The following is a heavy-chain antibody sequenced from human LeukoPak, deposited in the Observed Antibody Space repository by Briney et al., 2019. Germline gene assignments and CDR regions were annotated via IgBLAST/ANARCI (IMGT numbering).Heavy chain of an antibody. CDR3: ATRKLGNDY. D-gene: IGHD7-27*01. Sequence: SETLSLTCTVSGGSISSYYWSWVRQPPGKGLEWIGFVYYTGSTNYSPSLKSRVTISVDTSKNQFSLKLRSVTAADTAVYYCATRKLGNDYWGQGTLVTVSS. V-gene: IGHV4-59*01. J-gene: IGHJ4*02. CDR1: GGSISSYY. CDR2: VYYTGST.